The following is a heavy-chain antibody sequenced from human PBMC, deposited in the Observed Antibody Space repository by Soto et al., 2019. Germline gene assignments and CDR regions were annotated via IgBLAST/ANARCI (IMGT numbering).Heavy chain of an antibody. CDR2: IIPILGIA. V-gene: IGHV1-69*02. J-gene: IGHJ5*02. Sequence: QVQLVQSGAEVKKPGSSVKVSCKASGDTFSSYTISWVRQAPGQGLEWMGRIIPILGIANYAQKFQGRVTITADKSTSTAYMELSSLRSEDTAVYYCARGPETYYYDSSGYSPFDPWGQGTLVTVSS. D-gene: IGHD3-22*01. CDR3: ARGPETYYYDSSGYSPFDP. CDR1: GDTFSSYT.